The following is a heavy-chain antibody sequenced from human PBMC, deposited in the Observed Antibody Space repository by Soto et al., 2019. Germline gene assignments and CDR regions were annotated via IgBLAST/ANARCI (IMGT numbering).Heavy chain of an antibody. CDR3: ARSPRRGIVVVPAAPFDY. V-gene: IGHV4-34*01. Sequence: SETLSLTCAVYGGSFSGYYWGWIRQPPGKGLEWIGEINHSGSTNYNPSLKSRVTISVDTSKNQFSLKLSSVTAADTAVYYCARSPRRGIVVVPAAPFDYWGQGTLVTVSS. CDR1: GGSFSGYY. J-gene: IGHJ4*02. CDR2: INHSGST. D-gene: IGHD2-2*01.